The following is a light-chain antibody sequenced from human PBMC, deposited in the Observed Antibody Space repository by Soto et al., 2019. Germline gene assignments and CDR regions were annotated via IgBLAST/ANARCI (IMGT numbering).Light chain of an antibody. Sequence: EIVLTQSPGTLSLSPGERATLSCRASQSFSSRLAWYQQTHGQAPRLLISGASSRATGIPERFSGSGAGTECTPPISGLQPDDVATDYCQQFNRYTITFGQGTRLEIK. CDR2: GAS. CDR1: QSFSSR. CDR3: QQFNRYTIT. V-gene: IGKV3-20*01. J-gene: IGKJ5*01.